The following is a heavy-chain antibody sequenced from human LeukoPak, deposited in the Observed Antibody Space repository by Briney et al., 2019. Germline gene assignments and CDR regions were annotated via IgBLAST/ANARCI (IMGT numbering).Heavy chain of an antibody. CDR1: GFTVSSNY. V-gene: IGHV3-53*01. D-gene: IGHD3-10*01. Sequence: GGSLRLSCAASGFTVSSNYMSWVRQAPGKGLEWVSVIYSGGSTYYADSVKGRFTISRDNSKNTLYLQMNSLRAEDTAVYYCAREARITMVRGGNYFDYWGQGTLVTVSS. CDR2: IYSGGST. J-gene: IGHJ4*02. CDR3: AREARITMVRGGNYFDY.